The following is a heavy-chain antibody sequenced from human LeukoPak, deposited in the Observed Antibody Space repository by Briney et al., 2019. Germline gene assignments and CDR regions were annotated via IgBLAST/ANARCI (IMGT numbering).Heavy chain of an antibody. D-gene: IGHD4-17*01. J-gene: IGHJ4*02. CDR1: GFTFSNAW. CDR3: TTDRYDYGDYGY. CDR2: IRSKTDGGTT. Sequence: PGGPLRLSCAASGFTFSNAWMSWVRQAPGKGLEWVGRIRSKTDGGTTDYAAPVKGRFTISRDDSKNTLYLQMNSLKTEDTAVYYCTTDRYDYGDYGYWGQGTLVTVSS. V-gene: IGHV3-15*01.